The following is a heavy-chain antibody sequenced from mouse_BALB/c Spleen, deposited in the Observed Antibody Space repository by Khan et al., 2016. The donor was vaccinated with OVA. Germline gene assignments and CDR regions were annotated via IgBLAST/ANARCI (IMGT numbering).Heavy chain of an antibody. V-gene: IGHV1S81*02. CDR3: TRILMNFDY. CDR2: INPSNGRT. J-gene: IGHJ2*01. Sequence: QVQLQQPGAELVNPGASVNLSCKASGYTLTSYWMHWVKQRPGQGLEWIGDINPSNGRTNYNEKFKSKATLTVDKSSSTAYMQLSSPTSEDSAVYYCTRILMNFDYWGQGTTLTVSS. D-gene: IGHD1-1*01. CDR1: GYTLTSYW.